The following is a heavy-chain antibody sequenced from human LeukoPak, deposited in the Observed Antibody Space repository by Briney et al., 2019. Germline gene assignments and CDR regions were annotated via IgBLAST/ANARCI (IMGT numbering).Heavy chain of an antibody. J-gene: IGHJ4*02. CDR1: GYTFTSYY. CDR3: ARDRDGNSPGYYFDY. Sequence: ASVKVSCKASGYTFTSYYIHWVRQAPGQGLEWMGIINPSGGSTSYAQKFQGRVTMTRDMSTSTVYMELSSLRSEDTAVYYCARDRDGNSPGYYFDYWGQGTLVTVSS. D-gene: IGHD4-23*01. CDR2: INPSGGST. V-gene: IGHV1-46*01.